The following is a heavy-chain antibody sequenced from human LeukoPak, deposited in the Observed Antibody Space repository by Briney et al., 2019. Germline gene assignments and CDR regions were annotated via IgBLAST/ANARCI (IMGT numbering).Heavy chain of an antibody. J-gene: IGHJ4*02. Sequence: GVLRLSCAASGFTFNNYAMSWVRQAPGKGLEWVSGISGGGARTYYPDSVKGRFTISRDNSKNTLYLQMNSLRAEDTAVYYCAKDSSYYYGSTCYIDYWGQGALVTVSS. CDR3: AKDSSYYYGSTCYIDY. CDR1: GFTFNNYA. D-gene: IGHD3-22*01. CDR2: ISGGGART. V-gene: IGHV3-23*01.